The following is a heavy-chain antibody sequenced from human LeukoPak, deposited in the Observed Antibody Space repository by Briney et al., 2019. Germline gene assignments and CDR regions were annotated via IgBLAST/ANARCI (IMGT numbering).Heavy chain of an antibody. CDR3: ARTHRYCSGGSCYFDY. CDR2: MNPNSGNT. D-gene: IGHD2-15*01. Sequence: ASMKVSCKASGYTFTSYDINWVRQATGQGLEWMGWMNPNSGNTGYAQKFQGRVTMTRNTSISTAYMELSSLRSEDTAVYYCARTHRYCSGGSCYFDYWGQGTLVTVSS. V-gene: IGHV1-8*01. CDR1: GYTFTSYD. J-gene: IGHJ4*02.